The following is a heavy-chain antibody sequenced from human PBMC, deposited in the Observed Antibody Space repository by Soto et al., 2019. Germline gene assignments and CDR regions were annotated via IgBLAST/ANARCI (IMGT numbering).Heavy chain of an antibody. D-gene: IGHD2-15*01. J-gene: IGHJ3*02. V-gene: IGHV4-30-2*01. CDR2: IYHSGST. Sequence: QLQLQESGSGLVKPSQTLSLTCAVSGGSISSGGYSWSWIRQPPGKGLEWIGYIYHSGSTYYNPSLKSRVTPSVDRSTNQSSLKLSSVTAADTAVYYGARVDCSGGSCYSSDAVDIWGQGTMVTVSS. CDR3: ARVDCSGGSCYSSDAVDI. CDR1: GGSISSGGYS.